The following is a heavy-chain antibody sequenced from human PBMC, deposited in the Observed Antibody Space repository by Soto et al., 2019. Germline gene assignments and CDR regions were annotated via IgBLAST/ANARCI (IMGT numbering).Heavy chain of an antibody. CDR2: ISGSGGST. D-gene: IGHD3-3*01. J-gene: IGHJ4*02. CDR1: GFTFSSYA. Sequence: GGSLRLSCAASGFTFSSYAMSWVRQAPGKGLEWVSAISGSGGSTYYTDSVKGRFTISRDNSKNTLYLQMNSLRAEDTAVYYCAKDSEYALPIFGVVIDYWGQGTLVTVSS. V-gene: IGHV3-23*01. CDR3: AKDSEYALPIFGVVIDY.